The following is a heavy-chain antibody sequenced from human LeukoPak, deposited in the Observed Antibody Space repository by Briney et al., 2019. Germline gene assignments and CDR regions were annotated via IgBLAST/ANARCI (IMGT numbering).Heavy chain of an antibody. CDR2: IGSSGSTI. V-gene: IGHV3-48*03. D-gene: IGHD5-18*01. CDR3: AQIYTYGSSQFDY. Sequence: GGSLRLSCAASGFTFSNYEMNWVRQAPGKGLEWVPYIGSSGSTIYYADSVKGRFTISRDNAKNSLYLQMNSLRAEDTAVYYCAQIYTYGSSQFDYWGQGTLVTVSS. J-gene: IGHJ4*02. CDR1: GFTFSNYE.